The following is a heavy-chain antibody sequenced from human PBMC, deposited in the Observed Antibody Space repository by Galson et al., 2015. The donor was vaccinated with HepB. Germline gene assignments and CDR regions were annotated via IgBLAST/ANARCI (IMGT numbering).Heavy chain of an antibody. V-gene: IGHV1-8*01. Sequence: SVKVSCKASGYTFTRYDINWVRQATGQGLEWMGWMNGNSGKTGYAQKFQGRLTMTRDTSISTAYMELSSLRSDDTAVYYCARVTPRGGDVYYWGQGTLVTVSS. D-gene: IGHD3-16*01. CDR2: MNGNSGKT. CDR3: ARVTPRGGDVYY. J-gene: IGHJ4*02. CDR1: GYTFTRYD.